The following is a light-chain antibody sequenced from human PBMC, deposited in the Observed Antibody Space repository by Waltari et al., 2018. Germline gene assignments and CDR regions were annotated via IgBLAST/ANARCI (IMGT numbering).Light chain of an antibody. CDR2: EDD. V-gene: IGLV6-57*03. CDR3: QSYQSTSVI. CDR1: SGSISTNY. Sequence: NFMLTQPHSVSESPGKTVTISCTRSSGSISTNYLQWSPQRPGSAPTALIFEDDRRPSGVPDRFSGSIDRSSNSASLTISGLKTEDEADYYCQSYQSTSVIFGGGTKLTVL. J-gene: IGLJ2*01.